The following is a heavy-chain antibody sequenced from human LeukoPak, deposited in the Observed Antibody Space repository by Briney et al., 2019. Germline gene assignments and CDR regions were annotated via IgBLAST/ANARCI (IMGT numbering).Heavy chain of an antibody. D-gene: IGHD4-17*01. CDR2: ISYDGSNK. Sequence: GGSLRLSCAASGFTFSSYAMHWVRQAPGKGPEWVAVISYDGSNKYYADSVKGRFTISRDNSKNTLYLQMNSLRAEDTAVYYCARDRYGDYGDFDYWGQGTLVTVSS. J-gene: IGHJ4*02. CDR3: ARDRYGDYGDFDY. V-gene: IGHV3-30*04. CDR1: GFTFSSYA.